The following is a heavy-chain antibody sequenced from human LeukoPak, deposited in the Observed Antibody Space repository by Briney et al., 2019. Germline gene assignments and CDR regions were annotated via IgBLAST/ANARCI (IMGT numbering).Heavy chain of an antibody. CDR1: GFTFRDYY. Sequence: PGTSLRLSCAASGFTFRDYYMSWIRQAPGKGLEWVSYISSSGSTIYYADSVKGRFTISRDNAKNSLYLQMNSLRAEDTAVYYCARDMIGVPAAISAFDIWGQGTMVTVSS. CDR3: ARDMIGVPAAISAFDI. J-gene: IGHJ3*02. V-gene: IGHV3-11*04. CDR2: ISSSGSTI. D-gene: IGHD2-2*01.